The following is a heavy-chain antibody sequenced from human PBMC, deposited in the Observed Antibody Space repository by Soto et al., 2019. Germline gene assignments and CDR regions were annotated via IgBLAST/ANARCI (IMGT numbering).Heavy chain of an antibody. CDR1: GGSFSGYY. D-gene: IGHD3-9*01. CDR3: ARGWIWYDILTGLLGGRWFDP. CDR2: INHSGST. V-gene: IGHV4-34*01. J-gene: IGHJ5*02. Sequence: PSETLSLTCAVYGGSFSGYYWSWIRQPPGKGLEWIGEINHSGSTNYNPSLKSRVTISVDTSKNQFSLKLSSVTAADTAVYYCARGWIWYDILTGLLGGRWFDPWGQGTLVTVSS.